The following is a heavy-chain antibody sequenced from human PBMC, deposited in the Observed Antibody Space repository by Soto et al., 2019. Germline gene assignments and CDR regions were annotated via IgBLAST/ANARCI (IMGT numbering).Heavy chain of an antibody. D-gene: IGHD1-26*01. Sequence: PGGSLRLSCAASGFTFSSYGMHWVRQAPGKGLEWVAVISYDGSNKYYADSVKGRFTISRDNSKNTLYLQMNSLRAEDTAVYYCAKWVYDGIVGALAYFDYWGQGTLVTVSS. CDR2: ISYDGSNK. V-gene: IGHV3-30*18. J-gene: IGHJ4*02. CDR3: AKWVYDGIVGALAYFDY. CDR1: GFTFSSYG.